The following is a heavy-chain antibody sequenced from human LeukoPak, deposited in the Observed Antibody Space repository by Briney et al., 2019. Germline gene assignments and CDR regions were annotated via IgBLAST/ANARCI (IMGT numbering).Heavy chain of an antibody. CDR3: ARFYSSSSEWFDP. CDR2: IYYSGST. J-gene: IGHJ5*02. D-gene: IGHD6-6*01. V-gene: IGHV4-59*01. Sequence: SETLSLTCTVSGGSISSYYWSWIRQPPGKGLEWIGYIYYSGSTSYNPSLKSRVTISVGTSKNQFSLKLSSVTAADTAVYYCARFYSSSSEWFDPWGQGTLVTVSS. CDR1: GGSISSYY.